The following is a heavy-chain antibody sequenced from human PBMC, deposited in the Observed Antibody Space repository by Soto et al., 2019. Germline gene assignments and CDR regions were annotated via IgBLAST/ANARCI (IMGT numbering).Heavy chain of an antibody. J-gene: IGHJ4*02. CDR1: GFTFSDHY. D-gene: IGHD1-26*01. Sequence: EVQLVESGGGLVQPGGSLRLSCAASGFTFSDHYMDWVRQAPGKXXXWVGRTRNKADSYTTEYAASVKGRFTISRDDSKNSLYLQMNSLKTEDTAVYYCATGVVGAADYWGQGTLVTVSS. CDR3: ATGVVGAADY. CDR2: TRNKADSYTT. V-gene: IGHV3-72*01.